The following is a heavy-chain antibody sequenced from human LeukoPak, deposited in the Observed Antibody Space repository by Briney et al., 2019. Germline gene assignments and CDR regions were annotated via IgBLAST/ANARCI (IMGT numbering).Heavy chain of an antibody. J-gene: IGHJ4*02. CDR3: AKPWSTTNVVATAFDS. CDR1: GFTFSNYA. D-gene: IGHD1-26*01. Sequence: PGGSLRLSCAASGFTFSNYAMSWVRQAPGKGLEWVSALSGSGATTYYADSVKGRFSISRDNSQNTLYLQMNSLRAEDTAVYYCAKPWSTTNVVATAFDSWGQGTLVTVYS. CDR2: LSGSGATT. V-gene: IGHV3-23*01.